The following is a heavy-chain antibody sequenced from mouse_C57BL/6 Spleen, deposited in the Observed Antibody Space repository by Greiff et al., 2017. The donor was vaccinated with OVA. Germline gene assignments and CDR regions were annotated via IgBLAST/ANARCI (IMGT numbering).Heavy chain of an antibody. V-gene: IGHV3-6*01. CDR1: GYSFTSCYY. Sequence: EVQLQQPGPGLVKPSQSLSLTCSVSGYSFTSCYYWNCLRQPTGNKLEWMGYISYDGSNNYNPTVKNRISITRDTAKNQFFLKLNPVTTEDAATYCCAGICEGYPYWGQGTTLTVSS. J-gene: IGHJ2*01. D-gene: IGHD2-3*01. CDR3: AGICEGYPY. CDR2: ISYDGSN.